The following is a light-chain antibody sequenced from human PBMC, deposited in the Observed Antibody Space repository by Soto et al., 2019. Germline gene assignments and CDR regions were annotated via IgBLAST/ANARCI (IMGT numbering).Light chain of an antibody. V-gene: IGKV3-11*01. Sequence: EIVLTQSPATLSLSPGERATLSCRASQSVSSYLAWYQQKPGQAPRLLIYDATNRATVIPARFSGSGSGTGFTLTIRSLEPEDFAVYYCQQRSNWPPNTFGQGTRLEI. CDR2: DAT. CDR1: QSVSSY. CDR3: QQRSNWPPNT. J-gene: IGKJ5*01.